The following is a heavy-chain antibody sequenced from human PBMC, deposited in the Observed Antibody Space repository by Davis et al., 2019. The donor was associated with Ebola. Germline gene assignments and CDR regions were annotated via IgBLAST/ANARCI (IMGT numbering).Heavy chain of an antibody. V-gene: IGHV3-23*01. J-gene: IGHJ6*04. D-gene: IGHD3-10*01. CDR1: GFTFSSYA. CDR3: AKDLYLVDVGDLLYYYYGMDV. Sequence: GESLKISCAASGFTFSSYAMSWVRQAPGKGLEWVSAISGSGGSTYYADSVKGRFTISRDNSKNTLYLQMNSLRAEDTAVYYCAKDLYLVDVGDLLYYYYGMDVWGKGTTVTVSS. CDR2: ISGSGGST.